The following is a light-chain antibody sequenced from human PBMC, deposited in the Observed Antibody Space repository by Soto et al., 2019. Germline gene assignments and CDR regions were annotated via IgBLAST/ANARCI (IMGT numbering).Light chain of an antibody. J-gene: IGLJ2*01. Sequence: FMLTQPHSVSESPGKTVTISCTRSSGSIASNYVQWYQQRPGSPPTTVIYEDNQRPSGVPDRFSGSIDSSSNSASLTISGLKTEDEADYYCQSYDSSNVVFGGGTKLTVL. CDR1: SGSIASNY. CDR3: QSYDSSNVV. CDR2: EDN. V-gene: IGLV6-57*04.